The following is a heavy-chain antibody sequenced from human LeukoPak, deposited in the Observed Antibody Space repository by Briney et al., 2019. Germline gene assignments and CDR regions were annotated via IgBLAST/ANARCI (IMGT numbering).Heavy chain of an antibody. D-gene: IGHD6-13*01. CDR3: ARGWGLSSWYLGVYSHLNYFDY. Sequence: PSETLSLTCTVSGGSISSYYWSWIRQPPGKGLEWIGYIYYSGSTNYNPSLKSRVTISVDTSKNQFSLKLSSVTAADTAVYYCARGWGLSSWYLGVYSHLNYFDYWGQGTLVTVSS. J-gene: IGHJ4*02. V-gene: IGHV4-59*01. CDR1: GGSISSYY. CDR2: IYYSGST.